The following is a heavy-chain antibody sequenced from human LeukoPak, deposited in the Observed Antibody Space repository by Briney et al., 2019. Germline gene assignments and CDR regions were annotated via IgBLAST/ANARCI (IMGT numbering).Heavy chain of an antibody. CDR2: IFHTGHT. V-gene: IGHV4-30-2*01. CDR1: GGSISSGDYP. J-gene: IGHJ4*02. CDR3: ARGFYGSGSQFDY. Sequence: SETLSLTCAVFGGSISSGDYPWSWIRQPPGKGLEWIGYIFHTGHTSYNPSLKSRVTISVDMSKNQLSLKLSSATAADTAVYYCARGFYGSGSQFDYWGQGTLVTVSS. D-gene: IGHD3-10*01.